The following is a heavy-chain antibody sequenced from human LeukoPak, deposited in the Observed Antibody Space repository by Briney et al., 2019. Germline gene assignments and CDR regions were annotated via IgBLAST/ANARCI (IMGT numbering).Heavy chain of an antibody. Sequence: GGSLRLSCAASRFTFSSYAMHWVRQAPGKGLEWVAVISYDGSNKYYADSVKGRFTISRDKSKNTLYLQMNSLRAEDTAVYYCARDYVWGSYRYTVLDYWGQGTLVTVSS. J-gene: IGHJ4*02. CDR1: RFTFSSYA. V-gene: IGHV3-30-3*01. CDR2: ISYDGSNK. D-gene: IGHD3-16*02. CDR3: ARDYVWGSYRYTVLDY.